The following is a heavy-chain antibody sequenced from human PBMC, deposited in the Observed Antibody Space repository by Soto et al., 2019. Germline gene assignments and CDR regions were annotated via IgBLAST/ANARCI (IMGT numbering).Heavy chain of an antibody. CDR1: GFTFSSYA. V-gene: IGHV3-30-3*01. D-gene: IGHD2-2*01. J-gene: IGHJ4*01. CDR3: ARVGNCSSTSCLWIFDY. Sequence: QVQLVESEGGVVQPGMSQRLSCAASGFTFSSYAMDWVRQALGNGLECVAVISYNGSNKYYADSMKGRFTISRANSTNALYLQMNSLRAEDTAVYYCARVGNCSSTSCLWIFDYWGQGTLVTVSS. CDR2: ISYNGSNK.